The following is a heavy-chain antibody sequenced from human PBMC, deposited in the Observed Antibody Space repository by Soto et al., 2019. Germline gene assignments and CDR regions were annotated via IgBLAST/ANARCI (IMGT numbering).Heavy chain of an antibody. CDR1: GFTFDDYW. Sequence: EVQLVESGGVLVQPGGSLRLSCVAPGFTFDDYWMNWVRQAPGKGLEWVAIINKDGSERYYVDSVKGRFTISRDNSKNSLFLQMNRLRAEDTALYYCARDGHNTNDVDHWGQGTLVTVSS. CDR3: ARDGHNTNDVDH. V-gene: IGHV3-7*01. D-gene: IGHD1-20*01. J-gene: IGHJ5*02. CDR2: INKDGSER.